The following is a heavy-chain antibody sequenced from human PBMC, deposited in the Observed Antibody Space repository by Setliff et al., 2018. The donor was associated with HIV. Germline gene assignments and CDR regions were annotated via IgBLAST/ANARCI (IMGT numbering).Heavy chain of an antibody. V-gene: IGHV1-3*03. CDR3: ARGSKRWLQFDFFDY. CDR1: GYTFTSHA. J-gene: IGHJ4*02. D-gene: IGHD5-12*01. CDR2: INVGNGNT. Sequence: ASVKVSCKASGYTFTSHAFHWLRQAPGQSLEWMGWINVGNGNTRYSREFEGRVTITRDTSASTVHLELTSLRSEDMAVYYCARGSKRWLQFDFFDYWGQGTLVTVSS.